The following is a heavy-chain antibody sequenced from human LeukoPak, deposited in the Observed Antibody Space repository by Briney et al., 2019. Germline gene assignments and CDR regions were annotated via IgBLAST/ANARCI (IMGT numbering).Heavy chain of an antibody. Sequence: GGSLTLSCAASGFSYNGQTVSWFRQPPGKPLEWVSSFSRYGTPYYADSVKGRFTFSRDNSKNTLYLQMNSLRAEDTAVYYCAKGDNYYDSSGRYWGQGTLVTVSS. CDR1: GFSYNGQT. CDR3: AKGDNYYDSSGRY. J-gene: IGHJ4*02. V-gene: IGHV3-23*05. D-gene: IGHD3-22*01. CDR2: FSRYGTP.